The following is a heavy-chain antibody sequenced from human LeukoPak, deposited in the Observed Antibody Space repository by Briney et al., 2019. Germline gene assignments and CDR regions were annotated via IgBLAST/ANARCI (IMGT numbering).Heavy chain of an antibody. CDR2: INPNSGGT. Sequence: VASVKVSCKASGYTFTGYYMHWVRQAPGQGLEWMGRINPNSGGTNYAQQFQGRVTMTRDTSISTAYMELSRLRSDDTAVYYYARCSSFYYFDYWGQGTLVTVSS. D-gene: IGHD3-10*01. CDR1: GYTFTGYY. V-gene: IGHV1-2*06. J-gene: IGHJ4*02. CDR3: ARCSSFYYFDY.